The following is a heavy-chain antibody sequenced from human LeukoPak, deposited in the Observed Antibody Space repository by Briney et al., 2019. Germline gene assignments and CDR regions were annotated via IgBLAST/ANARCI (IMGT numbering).Heavy chain of an antibody. CDR1: GYTFTSYG. J-gene: IGHJ3*02. CDR2: ISAYNGNT. D-gene: IGHD3-22*01. CDR3: ARDDDSSGYDPAGAFDI. Sequence: GASVKVSCKASGYTFTSYGISWVRQAPGQGVEWMGWISAYNGNTNYAQKLQGRVTMTTDTSTSTAYMELRSLRSDDTAVYYCARDDDSSGYDPAGAFDIWGQGTMVTVSS. V-gene: IGHV1-18*01.